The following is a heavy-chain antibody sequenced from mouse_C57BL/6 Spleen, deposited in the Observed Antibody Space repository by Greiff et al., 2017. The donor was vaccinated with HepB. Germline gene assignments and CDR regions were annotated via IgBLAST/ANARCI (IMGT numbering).Heavy chain of an antibody. CDR2: ISDGGSYT. CDR3: VSPRTDYFDY. J-gene: IGHJ2*01. CDR1: GFTFSSYA. V-gene: IGHV5-4*03. D-gene: IGHD4-1*01. Sequence: EVKLVESGGGLVKPGGSLKLSCAASGFTFSSYAMSWVRQTPGKRLEWVATISDGGSYTYYPDNVKGRFTITRDKAKNNLYLQMSHLRSEDTAMDVYVSPRTDYFDYWGQGTPLTVSS.